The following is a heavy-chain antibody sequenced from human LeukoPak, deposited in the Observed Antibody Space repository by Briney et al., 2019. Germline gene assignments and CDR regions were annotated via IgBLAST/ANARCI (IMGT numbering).Heavy chain of an antibody. CDR1: GFTFSNYA. V-gene: IGHV3-23*01. J-gene: IGHJ3*02. CDR2: IGGSGGLT. CDR3: TKRHSSTGGDDAFDI. Sequence: GGSLRLSCAASGFTFSNYAMSWVRQAPGKGLEWVSDIGGSGGLTYYADSVKGRFTISRDNSKNTVHLQMNSLRAEDTAVYYCTKRHSSTGGDDAFDIWGQGTMVSVSS. D-gene: IGHD6-13*01.